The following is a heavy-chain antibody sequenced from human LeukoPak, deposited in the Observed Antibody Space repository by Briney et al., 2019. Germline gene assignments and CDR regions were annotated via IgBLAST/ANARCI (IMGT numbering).Heavy chain of an antibody. CDR3: AKASLAVAGIFDP. J-gene: IGHJ5*02. V-gene: IGHV3-33*06. CDR2: IWYDGSNK. Sequence: PGGSLRLSCAAYGFTFSSYGMHWFRQAPGKGLEWVAVIWYDGSNKYYADSVKGRFTISRGNSKNMLYLQMNSLRAEDTAVYYCAKASLAVAGIFDPWGQGTLVTVSS. D-gene: IGHD6-19*01. CDR1: GFTFSSYG.